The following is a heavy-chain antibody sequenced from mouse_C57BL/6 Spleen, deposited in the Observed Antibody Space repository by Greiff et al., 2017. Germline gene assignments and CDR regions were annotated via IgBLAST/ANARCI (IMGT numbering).Heavy chain of an antibody. CDR1: GYTFTSYW. J-gene: IGHJ2*01. D-gene: IGHD2-4*01. CDR3: ANGLRRFDY. CDR2: IHPNSGST. Sequence: QVHVKQSGAELVKPGASVKLSCKASGYTFTSYWMHWVKQRPGQGLEWIGMIHPNSGSTNYNEKFKSKATLTVDKSSSTAYMQLSSLTSEDSAVYYCANGLRRFDYWGQGTTLTVSS. V-gene: IGHV1-64*01.